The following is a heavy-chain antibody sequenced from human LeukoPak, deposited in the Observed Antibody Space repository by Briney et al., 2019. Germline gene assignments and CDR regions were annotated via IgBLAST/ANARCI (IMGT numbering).Heavy chain of an antibody. D-gene: IGHD3-22*01. CDR3: ARDTYDSSGYYYRNFDY. Sequence: ASVKVSCKASGYTFTSYYMHWVRQAHGQGLEWMGIINPSGGSTSYAQKFQGRVTMTRDTSTSTVYMELSSLRSEDTAVYYCARDTYDSSGYYYRNFDYWGQGTLVTVSS. V-gene: IGHV1-46*01. CDR2: INPSGGST. CDR1: GYTFTSYY. J-gene: IGHJ4*02.